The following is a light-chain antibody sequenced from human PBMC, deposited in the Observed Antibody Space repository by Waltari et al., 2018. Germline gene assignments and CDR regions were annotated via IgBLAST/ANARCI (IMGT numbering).Light chain of an antibody. CDR2: DVT. CDR1: SSDVGSYNY. Sequence: QSALTQPASVSGSPGQSFTLSCPGTSSDVGSYNYLHWYQQHPGKAPKRIIYDVTNRPSGVSNRCSGSKSGNTAALTISGLQAEDEADYYCSSYMDTTTLELFGGGTSLTVL. V-gene: IGLV2-14*03. CDR3: SSYMDTTTLEL. J-gene: IGLJ2*01.